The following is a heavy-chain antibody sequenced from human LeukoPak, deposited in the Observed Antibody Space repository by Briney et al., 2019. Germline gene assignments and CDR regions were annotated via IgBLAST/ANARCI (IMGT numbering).Heavy chain of an antibody. V-gene: IGHV3-53*01. CDR2: IYSGGST. Sequence: GGSLRLSCAASGFTVSSNNMSWVRQAPGKGLEWVSVIYSGGSTYYADSVKGRFTTSRDNYKNTLYLQMNSLRAEDTDVYYCARGLPSLYGSGSSYYFDYWGEGSMVSVRS. CDR3: ARGLPSLYGSGSSYYFDY. D-gene: IGHD3-10*01. CDR1: GFTVSSNN. J-gene: IGHJ4*02.